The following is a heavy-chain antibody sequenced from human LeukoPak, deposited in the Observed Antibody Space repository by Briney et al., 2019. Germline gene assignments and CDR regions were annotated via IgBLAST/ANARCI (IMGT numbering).Heavy chain of an antibody. V-gene: IGHV4-34*01. J-gene: IGHJ3*02. Sequence: TSETLSLTCAVYGGSFSGYYWSWIRQPPGKGLEWIGEINHSGSTNYNPSLKSRVTISVDTSKNQFSLKLSSVTAADTAVYYCARAPSGATNDAFDIWGQGTMVTVSS. CDR1: GGSFSGYY. D-gene: IGHD1-26*01. CDR3: ARAPSGATNDAFDI. CDR2: INHSGST.